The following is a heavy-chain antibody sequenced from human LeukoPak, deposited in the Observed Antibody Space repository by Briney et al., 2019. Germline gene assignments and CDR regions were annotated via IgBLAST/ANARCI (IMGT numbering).Heavy chain of an antibody. V-gene: IGHV1-2*02. CDR1: GYTFTGYY. CDR3: ARDMPSYYDSSGYYVY. CDR2: INPNSGGT. D-gene: IGHD3-22*01. Sequence: ASVKVSCKASGYTFTGYYMHWVRQAPGQGLEWMGWINPNSGGTNYAQKLQGRVTMTTDTSTSTAYMELRSLRSDDTAVYYCARDMPSYYDSSGYYVYWGQGTLVTVSS. J-gene: IGHJ4*02.